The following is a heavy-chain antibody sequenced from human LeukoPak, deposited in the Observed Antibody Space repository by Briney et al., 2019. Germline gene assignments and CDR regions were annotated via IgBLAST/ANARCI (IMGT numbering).Heavy chain of an antibody. Sequence: SETLSLTCTVSGGSISSYYWSWIRQPPGKGLEWIGYIYYSGSTNYNPSLKSRVTISVDTSKIQFSLKLSYVTAADTAVYYCARVSWYGSKYYFDYWGQGTLVTVSS. J-gene: IGHJ4*02. CDR3: ARVSWYGSKYYFDY. CDR2: IYYSGST. CDR1: GGSISSYY. D-gene: IGHD6-13*01. V-gene: IGHV4-59*01.